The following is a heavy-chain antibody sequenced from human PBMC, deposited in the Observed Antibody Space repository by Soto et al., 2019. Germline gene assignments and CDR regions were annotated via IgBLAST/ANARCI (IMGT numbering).Heavy chain of an antibody. CDR1: GFTVSSNY. V-gene: IGHV3-53*01. CDR2: IYSGGST. J-gene: IGHJ6*02. D-gene: IGHD3-22*01. Sequence: PGGSLRLSCAASGFTVSSNYMSWVRQAPGKGLEWVSVIYSGGSTYYADSVKGRFTISRDNSKNTLYLQMNSLRAEDTAVYYCARAHYYDSSGYKDVWGQGTTVTVYS. CDR3: ARAHYYDSSGYKDV.